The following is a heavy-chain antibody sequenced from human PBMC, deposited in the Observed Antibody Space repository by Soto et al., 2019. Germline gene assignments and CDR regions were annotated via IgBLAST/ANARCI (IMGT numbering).Heavy chain of an antibody. CDR1: GYTFTSYD. Sequence: QVQLVQSGAEEKKPGASVKVSCKASGYTFTSYDMHWVRQAPGQRLEWMGWINAGNGNTKYSQKFQGRVTITRDTSASTAYMELSSLRSEDTALYYCARYKITEILDYWGQGTLVTVSS. V-gene: IGHV1-3*05. CDR2: INAGNGNT. CDR3: ARYKITEILDY. J-gene: IGHJ4*02. D-gene: IGHD1-20*01.